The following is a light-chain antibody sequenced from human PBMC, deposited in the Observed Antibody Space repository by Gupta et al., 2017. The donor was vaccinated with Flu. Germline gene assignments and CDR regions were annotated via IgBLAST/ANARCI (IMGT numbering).Light chain of an antibody. CDR2: QDS. CDR1: KLGDKY. V-gene: IGLV3-1*01. Sequence: SYELTQPPSVSVSPGPTANITCSGDKLGDKYACWYQQKPGQSPVLVIYQDSKRPSGIPERFSGSNSGNTATLTISGTQAMDEADYYCQAWDSSTGVFGTGTKVTVL. J-gene: IGLJ1*01. CDR3: QAWDSSTGV.